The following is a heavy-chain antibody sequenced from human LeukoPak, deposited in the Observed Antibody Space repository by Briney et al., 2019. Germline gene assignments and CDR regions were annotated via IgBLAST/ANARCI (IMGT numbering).Heavy chain of an antibody. D-gene: IGHD5-18*01. CDR2: IYYSGST. CDR1: GGSVTNDYYY. V-gene: IGHV4-61*01. J-gene: IGHJ4*02. Sequence: SETLSLTCTVSGGSVTNDYYYWSWIRQPPGKGLEWIGYIYYSGSTNYNPSLKSRVTISVDTSKNQFSLKLSSVTAADTAVYHCAREAMYSYGNNFDYWGQGTLVTVSS. CDR3: AREAMYSYGNNFDY.